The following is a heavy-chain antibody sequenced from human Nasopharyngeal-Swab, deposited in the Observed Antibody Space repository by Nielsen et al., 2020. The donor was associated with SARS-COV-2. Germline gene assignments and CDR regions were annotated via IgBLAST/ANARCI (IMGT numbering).Heavy chain of an antibody. J-gene: IGHJ5*02. CDR2: ISAYNGNT. D-gene: IGHD6-6*01. CDR3: AKDGVAARPDWFDP. CDR1: GGTFSSYA. V-gene: IGHV1-18*01. Sequence: ASVKVSCKASGGTFSSYAINWVRQAPGQGLEWMGWISAYNGNTNYAQKLQGRVTMTTDTSTSTAYMELRSLRSDDTAVYYCAKDGVAARPDWFDPWGQGTLVTVSS.